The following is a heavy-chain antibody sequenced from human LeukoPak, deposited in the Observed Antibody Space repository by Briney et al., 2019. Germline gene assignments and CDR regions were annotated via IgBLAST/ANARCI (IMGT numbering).Heavy chain of an antibody. D-gene: IGHD3-22*01. V-gene: IGHV3-30*01. Sequence: GGSLRLSCAASGFTFSSYAMHWVRQAPGKGLEWVAVISYDGSNKYYADSVKGRFTISRDNPKNTLYLQMNSLRAEDTAVYYCARDPYYYDSSGYYQTAWYYFDYWGQGTLVTVSS. CDR3: ARDPYYYDSSGYYQTAWYYFDY. CDR1: GFTFSSYA. CDR2: ISYDGSNK. J-gene: IGHJ4*02.